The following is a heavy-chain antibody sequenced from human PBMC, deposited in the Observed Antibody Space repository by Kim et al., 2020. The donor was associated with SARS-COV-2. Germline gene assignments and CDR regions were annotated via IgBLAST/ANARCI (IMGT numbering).Heavy chain of an antibody. J-gene: IGHJ5*02. Sequence: GGSLRLSCAASGFTFSSYAMSWVRQAPGKGLEWVSAISGSGGSTYYADSVKGRFTISRDNSKNTLYLQMNSLRAEDTAVYYCAKARSPYYDILTGTNNWFDPWGQGTLVTVSS. CDR3: AKARSPYYDILTGTNNWFDP. CDR1: GFTFSSYA. CDR2: ISGSGGST. D-gene: IGHD3-9*01. V-gene: IGHV3-23*01.